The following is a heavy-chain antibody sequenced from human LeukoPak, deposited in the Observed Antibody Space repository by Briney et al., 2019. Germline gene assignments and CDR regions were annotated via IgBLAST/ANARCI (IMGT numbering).Heavy chain of an antibody. CDR2: IYHSGST. V-gene: IGHV4-39*07. D-gene: IGHD5-18*01. CDR1: GGSISSSSYY. Sequence: SETLSLTCTVSGGSISSSSYYWGWIRQPPGKGLEWIGSIYHSGSTYYNPSLKSRVTISVDTSKNQFSLKLSSVTAADTAVYYCARVGYSYGNNWFDPWGQGTLVTVSS. J-gene: IGHJ5*02. CDR3: ARVGYSYGNNWFDP.